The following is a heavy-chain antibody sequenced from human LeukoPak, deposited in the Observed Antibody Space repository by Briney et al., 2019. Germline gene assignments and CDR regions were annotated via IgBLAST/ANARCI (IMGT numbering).Heavy chain of an antibody. V-gene: IGHV3-30*02. CDR2: IRYDESNK. CDR3: AKDGSIKLWFGELLDGDAFDI. J-gene: IGHJ3*02. Sequence: GGSLRLSCAASRFTFSSYGMHWFRQAPGKGLEWVAFIRYDESNKYYADSVKGRFTISRDNSKNTLYLQMNSLRAEDTAVYYCAKDGSIKLWFGELLDGDAFDIWGQGTMVTVSS. CDR1: RFTFSSYG. D-gene: IGHD3-10*01.